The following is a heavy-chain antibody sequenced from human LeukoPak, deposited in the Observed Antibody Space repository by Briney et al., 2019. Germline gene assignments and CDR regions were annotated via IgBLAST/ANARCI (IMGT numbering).Heavy chain of an antibody. J-gene: IGHJ4*02. D-gene: IGHD2-21*01. CDR1: GFTFSSYG. Sequence: GRSLRLSCAASGFTFSSYGMHWVRQAPGKGLEWVAVIWYDGSNKYYADSVKGRFTISRDNSKNTLYLQMNSLRAEDTAVYYCAKDRQAYYYFDYWGRGTLVTVSS. V-gene: IGHV3-33*06. CDR3: AKDRQAYYYFDY. CDR2: IWYDGSNK.